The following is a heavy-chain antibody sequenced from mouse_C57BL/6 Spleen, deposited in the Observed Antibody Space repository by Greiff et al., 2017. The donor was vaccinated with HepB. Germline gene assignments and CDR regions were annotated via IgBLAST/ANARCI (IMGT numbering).Heavy chain of an antibody. CDR3: ARSPYYYGSSYVYFDY. CDR1: GYTFTGYW. J-gene: IGHJ2*01. V-gene: IGHV1-9*01. Sequence: QVQLKQSGAELMKPGASVKLSCKATGYTFTGYWIEWVKQRPGHGLEWIGEILPGSGSTNYNEKFKGKATFTADTSSNTAYMQLSSLTTEDSAIYYCARSPYYYGSSYVYFDYWGQGTTLTVSS. CDR2: ILPGSGST. D-gene: IGHD1-1*01.